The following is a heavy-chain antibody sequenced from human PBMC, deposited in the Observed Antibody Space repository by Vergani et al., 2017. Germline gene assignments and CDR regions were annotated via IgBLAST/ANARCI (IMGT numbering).Heavy chain of an antibody. CDR2: IRQDGCEE. CDR3: ARVGYSNSWSLDY. CDR1: GFLFSTYW. D-gene: IGHD6-13*01. J-gene: IGHJ4*02. V-gene: IGHV3-7*01. Sequence: EVQLVESGGGLVQPGGSLRLSCEASGFLFSTYWMNWVRQAPGKGLEWVANIRQDGCEEYCVDSVKGRFTISRDNAKNSLYLQMNNLRVEDTAVYYCARVGYSNSWSLDYWGQGTLVTVSS.